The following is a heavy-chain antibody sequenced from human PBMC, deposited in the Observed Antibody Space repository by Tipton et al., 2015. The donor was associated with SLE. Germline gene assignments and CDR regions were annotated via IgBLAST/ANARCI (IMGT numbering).Heavy chain of an antibody. Sequence: TLSLTCTVSGGSIGSRSHYWGWIRQIPGKGLEWIGSIDYSGRTYYNPSLKSRVTVSVDTSKNQFSLNLKSVTAADTAVYYCARQGAAVTMSGWFDPWGQGTLVTVSS. V-gene: IGHV4-39*01. CDR1: GGSIGSRSHY. CDR2: IDYSGRT. CDR3: ARQGAAVTMSGWFDP. D-gene: IGHD4-17*01. J-gene: IGHJ5*02.